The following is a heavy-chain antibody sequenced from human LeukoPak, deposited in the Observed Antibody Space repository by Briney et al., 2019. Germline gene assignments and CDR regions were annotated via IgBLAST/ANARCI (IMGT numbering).Heavy chain of an antibody. CDR3: ARTLTTPFDY. D-gene: IGHD4-11*01. CDR1: GFTFDDYA. Sequence: GGSLRLSCAASGFTFDDYAMHWVRQAPGKGLEWVSSISSSSSYIYYADSVKGRFIISRDNAKNSLYLQMNSLRAEDTAVYYCARTLTTPFDYWGQGTLVTVSS. J-gene: IGHJ4*02. CDR2: ISSSSSYI. V-gene: IGHV3-21*01.